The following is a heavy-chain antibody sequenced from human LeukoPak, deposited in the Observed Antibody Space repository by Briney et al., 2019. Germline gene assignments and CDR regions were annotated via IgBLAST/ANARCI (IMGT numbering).Heavy chain of an antibody. Sequence: GGSLRLSCAASGFTFSSYALTWVRQAPGKGLEWVSTISGSGANTYYADSVKGRFTISRDNSKNTLYVQLNSLRAEDTAIFYCARGVAGDKTFDIWGQGTMVTVSS. CDR3: ARGVAGDKTFDI. V-gene: IGHV3-23*01. CDR1: GFTFSSYA. J-gene: IGHJ3*02. CDR2: ISGSGANT. D-gene: IGHD1-26*01.